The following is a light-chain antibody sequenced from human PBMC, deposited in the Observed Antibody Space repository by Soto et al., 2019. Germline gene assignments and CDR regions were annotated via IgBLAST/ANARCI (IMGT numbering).Light chain of an antibody. J-gene: IGKJ4*01. CDR3: QQHNNWPLT. CDR2: GAS. CDR1: QSVSSN. Sequence: EIVMTQSPATLSVSPGERVTLSCRASQSVSSNLAWYQQQPGQAPRLLIYGASTGATGVPARFSGSGSGTEFTLTISSLQSEDFAVYYCQQHNNWPLTFGGGTKVEIK. V-gene: IGKV3-15*01.